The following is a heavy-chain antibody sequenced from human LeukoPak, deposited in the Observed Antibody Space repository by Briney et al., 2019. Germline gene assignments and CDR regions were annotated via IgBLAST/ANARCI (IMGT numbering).Heavy chain of an antibody. V-gene: IGHV4-59*08. CDR1: GDAISGY. CDR3: ARHGGGSDWYLYH. J-gene: IGHJ4*02. CDR2: IYYSGST. Sequence: PSETLSLTCTVSGDAISGYSDYKWTWIRQPPGKGLEWIGYIYYSGSTNYNPSLKSRVTISVDTSKSQFSLKLSSVTAADTAVYYCARHGGGSDWYLYHWGQGTLVTVSS. D-gene: IGHD2-21*02.